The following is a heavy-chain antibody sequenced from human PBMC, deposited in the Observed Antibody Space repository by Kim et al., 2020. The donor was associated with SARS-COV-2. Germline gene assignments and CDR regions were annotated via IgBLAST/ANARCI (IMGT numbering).Heavy chain of an antibody. J-gene: IGHJ4*01. CDR3: ARDHTHYDILTGDFGY. CDR1: GVTFINYC. V-gene: IGHV3-33*01. CDR2: IWFDGVVT. D-gene: IGHD3-9*01. Sequence: GGSLRLSCAASGVTFINYCMHWVRQAPGKGRVGLALIWFDGVVTYYADSVKGRCTTSSDNSENTLFLQMNSLRAADAAIVFCARDHTHYDILTGDFGYWG.